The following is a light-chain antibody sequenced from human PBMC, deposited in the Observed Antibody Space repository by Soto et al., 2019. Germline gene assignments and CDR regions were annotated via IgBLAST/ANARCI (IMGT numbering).Light chain of an antibody. CDR1: QSVGSY. Sequence: EIVMTQSPATLSVSPGERATHSCRASQSVGSYLAWYQQKPGQAPRLLIYGASTRATGIPARFSGSGSGTEFTLTISSLQSEDFAIYFCQQYNNWPPDRTFGQGTKVEIK. CDR3: QQYNNWPPDRT. V-gene: IGKV3-15*01. CDR2: GAS. J-gene: IGKJ1*01.